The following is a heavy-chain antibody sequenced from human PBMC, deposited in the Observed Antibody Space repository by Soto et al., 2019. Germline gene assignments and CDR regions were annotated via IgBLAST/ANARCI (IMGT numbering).Heavy chain of an antibody. Sequence: GESLKISCKGSGYSFTSYWISWVRQMPGKGLEWMGRIDPSDSYTNYSPSFQGHATISADKSISTAYLQWSSLKASDTAMYYCARHSSTITMIVVVDAFDIWGQGTMVTVSS. V-gene: IGHV5-10-1*01. CDR1: GYSFTSYW. J-gene: IGHJ3*02. D-gene: IGHD3-22*01. CDR3: ARHSSTITMIVVVDAFDI. CDR2: IDPSDSYT.